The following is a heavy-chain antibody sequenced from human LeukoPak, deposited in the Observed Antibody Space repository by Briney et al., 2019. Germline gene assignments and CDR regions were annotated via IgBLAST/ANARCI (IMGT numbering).Heavy chain of an antibody. CDR3: ARYCSGGSCGFDP. CDR2: IYYSGST. J-gene: IGHJ5*02. V-gene: IGHV4-39*07. CDR1: GGSISDSSYY. Sequence: SETLSLTCTVSGGSISDSSYYWGWIRQPPGKGLEWIGSIYYSGSTNYNPSLKSRVTISVDTSKNQFSLKLTSVTAADTAVYYCARYCSGGSCGFDPWGQGTLVTVSS. D-gene: IGHD2-15*01.